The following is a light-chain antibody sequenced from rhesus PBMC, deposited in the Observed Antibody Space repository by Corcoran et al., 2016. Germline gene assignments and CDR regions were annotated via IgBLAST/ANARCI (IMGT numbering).Light chain of an antibody. V-gene: IGLV2-32*01. Sequence: QAALTQPRSVSGSPGQSVTISCTGTSSDIGGYNYVSWYQQHPGTAPKLMIYEVSKRPSGVSDRFSGSKSGNTASLTISGLQAEDEADYYCCSYAGSGLFGGGTRLTVL. CDR1: SSDIGGYNY. CDR3: CSYAGSGL. CDR2: EVS. J-gene: IGLJ2*01.